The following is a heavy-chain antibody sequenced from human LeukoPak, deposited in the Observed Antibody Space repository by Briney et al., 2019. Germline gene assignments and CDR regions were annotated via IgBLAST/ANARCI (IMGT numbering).Heavy chain of an antibody. V-gene: IGHV4-59*08. D-gene: IGHD6-6*01. CDR1: GGSISSLY. J-gene: IGHJ4*02. CDR3: ARHRAYSSSSPFDY. Sequence: SESLSLTCSVSGGSISSLYWSWIRQPPGKGLEWIGYIYYTGSTNYNPSLKSRVTMFIDMSKNQSSLRLSSVTAADTAVYYCARHRAYSSSSPFDYWGQGTLVTVSS. CDR2: IYYTGST.